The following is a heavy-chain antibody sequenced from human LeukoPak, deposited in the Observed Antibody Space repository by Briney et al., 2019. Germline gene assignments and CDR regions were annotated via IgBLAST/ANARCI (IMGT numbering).Heavy chain of an antibody. V-gene: IGHV4-59*01. CDR2: IYYSGST. D-gene: IGHD3-3*01. CDR3: ARVRRAYYDFWSGLYFDY. CDR1: GGSISSYY. Sequence: TSETLSLTCTVSGGSISSYYWSWIRQPPGKGLEWIGYIYYSGSTNYNPSLKSRVTISVDTSKNQFSLKLSSVTAADTAVYYCARVRRAYYDFWSGLYFDYWGQGTLVTVSS. J-gene: IGHJ4*02.